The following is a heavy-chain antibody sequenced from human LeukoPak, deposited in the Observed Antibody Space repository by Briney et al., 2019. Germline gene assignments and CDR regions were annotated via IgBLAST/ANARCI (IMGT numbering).Heavy chain of an antibody. Sequence: SQTLSLTRTVSGVSISSSTYYCGWIRQPPGKGLEWIGSIYSSGSTYYNSSLKSRVTIPIDTSKHQVSLKMSFVAAADTAVYYCAKSDGYGLIDYWGQGTLVTVSS. V-gene: IGHV4-39*01. CDR3: AKSDGYGLIDY. CDR1: GVSISSSTYY. D-gene: IGHD2-21*02. CDR2: IYSSGST. J-gene: IGHJ4*01.